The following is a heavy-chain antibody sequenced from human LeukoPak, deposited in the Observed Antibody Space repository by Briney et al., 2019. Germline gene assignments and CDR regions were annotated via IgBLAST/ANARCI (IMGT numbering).Heavy chain of an antibody. CDR2: IYYSGNT. J-gene: IGHJ4*02. Sequence: SETLSLTCTVSGDSISSYYWSWIRQPPGKGLEWIGYIYYSGNTNYNPSLKSRVTISVDTSKNQFSLKLTSVTAADTAVYYCARDPRNTYYYDSGLTYWGQGTLVTVSS. CDR3: ARDPRNTYYYDSGLTY. V-gene: IGHV4-59*01. D-gene: IGHD3-22*01. CDR1: GDSISSYY.